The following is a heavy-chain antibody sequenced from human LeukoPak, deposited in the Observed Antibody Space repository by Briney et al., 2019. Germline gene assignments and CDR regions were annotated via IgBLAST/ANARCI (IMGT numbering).Heavy chain of an antibody. Sequence: GGSLRLSCAASGFTFSSYAMSWVRQATGKGLEWVSAISGSGGSTYYADSVKGRFTISRDNSKNTLYLQMNSLRAEDTAVYYCAKAYYYGSGSYSKHAFDIWGQGTMVTVSS. CDR2: ISGSGGST. J-gene: IGHJ3*02. CDR1: GFTFSSYA. V-gene: IGHV3-23*01. CDR3: AKAYYYGSGSYSKHAFDI. D-gene: IGHD3-10*01.